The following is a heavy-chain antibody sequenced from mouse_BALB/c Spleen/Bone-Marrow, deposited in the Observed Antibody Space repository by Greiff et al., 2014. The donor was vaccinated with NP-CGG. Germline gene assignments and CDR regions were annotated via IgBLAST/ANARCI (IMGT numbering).Heavy chain of an antibody. CDR2: IYPGDGDT. V-gene: IGHV1-80*01. Sequence: QVQLQQSGAELVRPGSSVKISCKSSGYVFSTYWINWVKQRPGQGLEWIGQIYPGDGDTDFNGKFKDKATLTADESSNTAYMQLSSLTSEDSAVYFCARGGISVDYWGQGNTLTVSS. CDR1: GYVFSTYW. CDR3: ARGGISVDY. J-gene: IGHJ2*01.